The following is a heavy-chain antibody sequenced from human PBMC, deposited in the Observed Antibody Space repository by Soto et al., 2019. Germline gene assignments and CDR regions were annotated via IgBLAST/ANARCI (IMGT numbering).Heavy chain of an antibody. CDR1: VFTFSIYA. Sequence: GGSLRLSCAASVFTFSIYAMSWVRQAPGKGLELVSTTSASGGSTXYXXSVKGRFTISRDNSKNTLYVQMSSLRAEDTAVYYCAKEGGYDSSGHFSFDYWGQGTLVTVSS. CDR2: TSASGGST. D-gene: IGHD3-22*01. CDR3: AKEGGYDSSGHFSFDY. J-gene: IGHJ4*02. V-gene: IGHV3-23*01.